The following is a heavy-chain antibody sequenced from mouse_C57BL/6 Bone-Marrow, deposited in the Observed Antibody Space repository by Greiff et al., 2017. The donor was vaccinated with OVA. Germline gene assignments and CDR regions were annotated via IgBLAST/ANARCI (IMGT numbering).Heavy chain of an antibody. CDR3: ARLHYGSSRYWYFDV. Sequence: VQLQQSGPELVRPGASVKISCKAPGYTFTSHWMQWVRQRPGQGLEWIGEIFPGSGGTYYNEKFKGKATLTVDTSSSTAYMQLSSLTSEDSAVYFCARLHYGSSRYWYFDVWGTGTTVTVSS. J-gene: IGHJ1*03. D-gene: IGHD1-1*01. CDR1: GYTFTSHW. V-gene: IGHV1-56*01. CDR2: IFPGSGGT.